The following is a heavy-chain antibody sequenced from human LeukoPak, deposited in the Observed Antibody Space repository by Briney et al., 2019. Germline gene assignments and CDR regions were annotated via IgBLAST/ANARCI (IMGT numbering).Heavy chain of an antibody. D-gene: IGHD3-3*01. V-gene: IGHV1-46*01. Sequence: ASVKVSCKASGYTFTSDYMHWVRQAPGQGLEWMGIINPSGGSTSYAQKFQGRVTMTRDTSTSTVYMELSSLRSEDTAVYYCARYLFETRVVSAPNLWYWGQGTLVTV. CDR3: ARYLFETRVVSAPNLWY. J-gene: IGHJ4*02. CDR1: GYTFTSDY. CDR2: INPSGGST.